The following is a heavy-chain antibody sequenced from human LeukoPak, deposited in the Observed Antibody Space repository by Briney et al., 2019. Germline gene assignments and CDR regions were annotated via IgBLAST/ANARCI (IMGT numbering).Heavy chain of an antibody. J-gene: IGHJ4*02. CDR3: VRRRYYDSDGFWYYFDY. CDR1: GDSISTYY. V-gene: IGHV4-59*08. D-gene: IGHD3-22*01. CDR2: VYYSGTT. Sequence: SETLSLTCTVSGDSISTYYWNWIRQPPGRGLEWIGQVYYSGTTNYNPSLQSRVTISPDTSKNQFSLTLTSVTAADTAVYYCVRRRYYDSDGFWYYFDYWGQGTLFTVSS.